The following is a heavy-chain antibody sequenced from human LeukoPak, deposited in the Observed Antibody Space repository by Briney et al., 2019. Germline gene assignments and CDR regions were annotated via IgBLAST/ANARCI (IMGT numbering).Heavy chain of an antibody. V-gene: IGHV3-48*04. CDR2: ISSSSSTI. CDR3: VRTRGGGNYGSSSRYYFDY. J-gene: IGHJ4*02. D-gene: IGHD3-10*01. Sequence: GGSLRLSCAASGFTFSSYSMNWVRQAPGKGLEWVSYISSSSSTIYYADSVKGRFTISRDNAKNSLYLQMNSLRAEDTAVYYCVRTRGGGNYGSSSRYYFDYWGQGTLATVSS. CDR1: GFTFSSYS.